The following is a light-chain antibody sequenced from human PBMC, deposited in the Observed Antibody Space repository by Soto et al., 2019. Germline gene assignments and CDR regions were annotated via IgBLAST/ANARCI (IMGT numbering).Light chain of an antibody. J-gene: IGKJ1*01. V-gene: IGKV3-11*01. CDR1: QSVSTS. CDR2: DAS. CDR3: QVRDVWPS. Sequence: IVLTQSPVTLALSPGESAVLSCRASQSVSTSLAWYQHKPGQAPRLFMYDASKRAPGIPARFTGSGSGTDFTLTISSLEPEDIAVYYCQVRDVWPSFGRGTKVDIK.